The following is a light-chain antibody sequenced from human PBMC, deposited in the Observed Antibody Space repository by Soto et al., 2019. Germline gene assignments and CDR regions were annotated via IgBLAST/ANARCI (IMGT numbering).Light chain of an antibody. CDR3: QQHGSSPWT. CDR1: QSVSSSY. Sequence: EIVLTQSPGTLSLSPGERASLSCRARQSVSSSYLEWYQQRPGQAPRLLIYGASIRATGIPDRFSGSGSGTDFTLTISRLEPEDFAVYFCQQHGSSPWTFGQGTKVDIK. J-gene: IGKJ1*01. V-gene: IGKV3-20*01. CDR2: GAS.